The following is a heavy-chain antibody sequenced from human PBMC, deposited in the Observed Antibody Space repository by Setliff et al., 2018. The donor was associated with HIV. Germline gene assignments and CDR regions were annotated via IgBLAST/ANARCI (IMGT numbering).Heavy chain of an antibody. CDR3: ARDGVFYAMDV. J-gene: IGHJ6*02. V-gene: IGHV3-23*01. CDR2: IGAGGDYT. D-gene: IGHD3-10*01. Sequence: PGGSLRLSCAASGFTFSHFAVTWVRQSPGRGLEWVASIGAGGDYTKYADSVRGRFTISRDNSKNTIYLQMNSLRAEDTALYYCARDGVFYAMDVWGHGTTVTVSS. CDR1: GFTFSHFA.